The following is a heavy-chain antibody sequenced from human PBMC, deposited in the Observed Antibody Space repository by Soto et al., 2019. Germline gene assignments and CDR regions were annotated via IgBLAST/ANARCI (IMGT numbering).Heavy chain of an antibody. CDR1: GFPFRTYA. D-gene: IGHD5-12*01. V-gene: IGHV3-48*02. CDR3: VRDRGYTGYDLEY. Sequence: EVQLVESGGGLIQPGGSLRLSCAASGFPFRTYAMNWVRQAPGKGLEWVSYIIHNSGTIYEAAPVKGRFTISRDNAKTSLYLPINSLRDEDTAVYYCVRDRGYTGYDLEYWGQGTLVTVSS. J-gene: IGHJ4*02. CDR2: IIHNSGTI.